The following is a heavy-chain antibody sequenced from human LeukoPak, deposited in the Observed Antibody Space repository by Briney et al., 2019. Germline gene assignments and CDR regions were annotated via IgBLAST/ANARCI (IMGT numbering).Heavy chain of an antibody. CDR2: ISSSSSYI. V-gene: IGHV3-21*01. Sequence: GGSLRLSCAASGFTFSSYSMNWVRQAPGKGLEWVSSISSSSSYIYYADSVKGRFTISRDNAKNSLYLQMNSLRAEDTAVYYCARESDSSGYYHSEFDYWGQGTLVSVSS. CDR1: GFTFSSYS. J-gene: IGHJ4*02. D-gene: IGHD3-22*01. CDR3: ARESDSSGYYHSEFDY.